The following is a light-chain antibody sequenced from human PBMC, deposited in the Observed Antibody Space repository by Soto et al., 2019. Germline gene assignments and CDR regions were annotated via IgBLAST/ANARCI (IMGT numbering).Light chain of an antibody. CDR3: QQYGGSPRT. CDR2: GAS. J-gene: IGKJ1*01. CDR1: QSVSSSY. V-gene: IGKV3-20*01. Sequence: EIVLTQSPGTLSLSPGERATLSCRASQSVSSSYLAWYQQKPGQAPRLLIYGASSRATGIPDRFSGSGSGTDFTLTISRLEPEDFAVYYCQQYGGSPRTLGQGTKVDIK.